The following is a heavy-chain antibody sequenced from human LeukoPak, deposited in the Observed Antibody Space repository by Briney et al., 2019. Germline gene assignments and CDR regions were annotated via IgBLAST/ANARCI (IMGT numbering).Heavy chain of an antibody. D-gene: IGHD2-2*02. V-gene: IGHV4-34*01. Sequence: SETLSLTCAVYGGSFSGHYWSWIRQPPGKGLEWIGEINHSGSTNYNPSLKSRVTISVDTSKNQFSLKLSSVAAADTAVYYCARGNCSSTSCYSRSEGLLNYWGQGTLVTVSS. CDR2: INHSGST. CDR3: ARGNCSSTSCYSRSEGLLNY. CDR1: GGSFSGHY. J-gene: IGHJ4*02.